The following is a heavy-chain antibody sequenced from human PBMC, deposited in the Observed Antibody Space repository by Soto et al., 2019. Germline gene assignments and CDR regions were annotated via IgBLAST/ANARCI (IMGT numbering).Heavy chain of an antibody. V-gene: IGHV1-18*01. CDR2: ISAHNGNT. CDR1: GYAFTTYG. D-gene: IGHD1-26*01. Sequence: QVHLVQSGAEVKKPGASVKVSCKGSGYAFTTYGITWVRQAPGQGLEWMGWISAHNGNTNYAQKLQCRVTVTRDTSTSTAYMELRSLRSDDTAVYYCASGRYGDYGGQGALVTVSS. CDR3: ASGRYGDY. J-gene: IGHJ4*02.